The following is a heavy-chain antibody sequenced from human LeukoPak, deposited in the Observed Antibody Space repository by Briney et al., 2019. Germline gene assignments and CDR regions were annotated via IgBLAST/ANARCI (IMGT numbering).Heavy chain of an antibody. V-gene: IGHV3-11*01. CDR3: ARSVTEGVV. CDR2: ISSSGSTI. Sequence: GGSLSLSCAASGFTFSDYYMSWIRDAPGKGLEWVLYISSSGSTIYYADSVKGRFTIPRDNAKNSLYLQMNSLRAEDTAVYYCARSVTEGVVWGKGTTVTISS. J-gene: IGHJ6*04. CDR1: GFTFSDYY. D-gene: IGHD2-8*01.